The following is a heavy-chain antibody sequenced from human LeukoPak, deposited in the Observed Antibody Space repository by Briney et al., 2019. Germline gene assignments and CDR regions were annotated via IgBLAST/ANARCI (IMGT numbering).Heavy chain of an antibody. D-gene: IGHD5-18*01. CDR1: GFTFNNYG. J-gene: IGHJ4*02. CDR2: IRYDGSNK. Sequence: GGSLRLSCAASGFTFNNYGMHWVRQAPGKGLEWVTFIRYDGSNKYYADSVKGRFTISRDNSKNTLYLQVNSLRAEDTAVYYCAKDLVDTTMIIDYWGQGTLVTVSS. CDR3: AKDLVDTTMIIDY. V-gene: IGHV3-30*02.